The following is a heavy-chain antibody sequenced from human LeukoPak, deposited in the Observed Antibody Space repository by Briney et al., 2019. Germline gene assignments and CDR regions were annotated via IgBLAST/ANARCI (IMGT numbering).Heavy chain of an antibody. J-gene: IGHJ4*02. V-gene: IGHV3-23*01. CDR1: GFTFSSYA. CDR2: INGSGGRT. CDR3: AKDEIGYSDYDYTLFDY. Sequence: PGGSLRLSCAASGFTFSSYAFHWVRQAPGKGLEWVSTINGSGGRTHYADSVKGRFTISRDNSKNTLYLQMNSLRAEDTAVYYCAKDEIGYSDYDYTLFDYWGQGTLVTVSS. D-gene: IGHD5-12*01.